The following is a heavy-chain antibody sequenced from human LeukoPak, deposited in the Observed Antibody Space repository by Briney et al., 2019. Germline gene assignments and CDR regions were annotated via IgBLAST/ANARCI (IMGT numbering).Heavy chain of an antibody. D-gene: IGHD2-2*03. J-gene: IGHJ4*02. CDR2: IRYDGSNK. CDR3: ARDSLLLDIVVVPAASGPADY. Sequence: GGSLRLSCEASGFTFSRYDMHWVRQAPGKGLEWVAFIRYDGSNKYYADSVKGRFTISRDNSKNTLYLQMNSLRAEDTAVYYCARDSLLLDIVVVPAASGPADYWGQGTLVTVSS. CDR1: GFTFSRYD. V-gene: IGHV3-30*02.